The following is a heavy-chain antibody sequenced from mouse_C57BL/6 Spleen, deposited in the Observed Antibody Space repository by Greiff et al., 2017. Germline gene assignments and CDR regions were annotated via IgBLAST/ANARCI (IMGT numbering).Heavy chain of an antibody. V-gene: IGHV3-6*01. CDR1: GYSITSGYY. CDR2: ISYDGSN. J-gene: IGHJ3*01. Sequence: DVQLQESGPGLVKPSQSLSLTCSVTGYSITSGYYWNWIRQFPGNKLEWMGYISYDGSNNYNPSLKNRISITRDTTKNQFFLKLNSVTTEDTATYYCARGGVTTGFAYWGQGTLVTVSA. D-gene: IGHD2-12*01. CDR3: ARGGVTTGFAY.